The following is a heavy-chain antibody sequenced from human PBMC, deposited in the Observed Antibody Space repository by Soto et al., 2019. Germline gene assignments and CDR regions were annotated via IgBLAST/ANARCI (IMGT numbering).Heavy chain of an antibody. V-gene: IGHV1-18*01. CDR2: SSGHSGVI. D-gene: IGHD4-4*01. J-gene: IGHJ4*02. CDR3: ARAYSSNYYNDYFDY. CDR1: GYTFSSYG. Sequence: QLLQSGGEVKEPGASVKVSCRASGYTFSSYGISWVRQAPGQGLEWMGWSSGHSGVIKSAQKFQDRVIMTTDTSTRTGYMELRSLRPDDTAVYYCARAYSSNYYNDYFDYWGQGTLVTVSS.